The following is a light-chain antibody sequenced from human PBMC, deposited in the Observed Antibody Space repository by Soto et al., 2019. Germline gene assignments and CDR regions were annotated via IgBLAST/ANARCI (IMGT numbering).Light chain of an antibody. V-gene: IGKV3-15*01. J-gene: IGKJ1*01. Sequence: EIVMTQSPATLSVSPGERATLSCRASQSVSSNLAWYQQKPGQAPRPLIYGASTRTTGIPARVSGSGSGTEFTLTISSLQCEDFAVYYCQQYNNWPTWTFGQGTKVEIK. CDR1: QSVSSN. CDR2: GAS. CDR3: QQYNNWPTWT.